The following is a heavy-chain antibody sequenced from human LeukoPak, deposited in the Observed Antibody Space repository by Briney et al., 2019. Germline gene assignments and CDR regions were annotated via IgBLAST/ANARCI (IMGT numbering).Heavy chain of an antibody. Sequence: GASVKVSCKASGGTFSSYAISWVRQAPGQGLEWMGGIIPIFGTANYAQKFQGRVTITAGESTSTAYMELSSLRSEDTAVYYCATPIQLERPGAFDIWGQGTMVTVSS. CDR1: GGTFSSYA. D-gene: IGHD1-1*01. CDR3: ATPIQLERPGAFDI. CDR2: IIPIFGTA. V-gene: IGHV1-69*13. J-gene: IGHJ3*02.